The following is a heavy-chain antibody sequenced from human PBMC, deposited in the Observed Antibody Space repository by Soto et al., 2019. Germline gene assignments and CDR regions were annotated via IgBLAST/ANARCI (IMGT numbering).Heavy chain of an antibody. V-gene: IGHV3-23*01. J-gene: IGHJ4*02. D-gene: IGHD1-26*01. CDR1: GFTFSSYA. Sequence: EVQLLESGGGLVQPGGSLRLSCAASGFTFSSYAMRWVRQAPGKGLEWVSAISGSGGSTYYADSVKGRFTISRDNSKNTLYPPMNSLRAEDTAVYYCARRGSGSYYDYWGQGTLVTVSS. CDR3: ARRGSGSYYDY. CDR2: ISGSGGST.